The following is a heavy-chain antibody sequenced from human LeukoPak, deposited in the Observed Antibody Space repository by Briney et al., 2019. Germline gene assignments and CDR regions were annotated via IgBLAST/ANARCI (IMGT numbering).Heavy chain of an antibody. D-gene: IGHD1-26*01. CDR3: ASSFGSYDYFDY. CDR1: GGSISSSSYY. V-gene: IGHV4-39*07. J-gene: IGHJ4*02. CDR2: IYHSGST. Sequence: PSETLSLTCTVSGGSISSSSYYWGWIRQPPGKGLEWIGSIYHSGSTYYNPSLKSRVTFSVDTSKNQFSLKLSSVTAADTAVYYCASSFGSYDYFDYWGQGTLVTVSS.